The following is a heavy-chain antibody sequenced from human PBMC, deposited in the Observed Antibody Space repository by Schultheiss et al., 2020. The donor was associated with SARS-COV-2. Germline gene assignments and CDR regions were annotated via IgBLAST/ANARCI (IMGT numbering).Heavy chain of an antibody. D-gene: IGHD6-6*01. J-gene: IGHJ4*02. Sequence: GGSLRLSCAASGFTFSGSAMHWVRQASGKGLEWVAVISYDGSNKYYADSVKGRFTISRDNSKNTLYLQMNSLRAEDTAVYYCRATGGHIAARQGDFDYWGQGTLVTVSS. CDR2: ISYDGSNK. CDR3: RATGGHIAARQGDFDY. CDR1: GFTFSGSA. V-gene: IGHV3-30*04.